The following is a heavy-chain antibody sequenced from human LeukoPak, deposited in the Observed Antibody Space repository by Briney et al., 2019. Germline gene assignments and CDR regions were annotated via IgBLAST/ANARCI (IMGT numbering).Heavy chain of an antibody. Sequence: GASVKVSCKASGYTFTSYYMHWVRQAPGQGLEWMGIINPSGGSTSYAQKFQGRVTMTRDTSTSTVYMELSSLRSEDTAVYYCARDPHYYDSSGYIPFDYWGQGTPVTVSS. CDR3: ARDPHYYDSSGYIPFDY. CDR2: INPSGGST. D-gene: IGHD3-22*01. CDR1: GYTFTSYY. V-gene: IGHV1-46*01. J-gene: IGHJ4*02.